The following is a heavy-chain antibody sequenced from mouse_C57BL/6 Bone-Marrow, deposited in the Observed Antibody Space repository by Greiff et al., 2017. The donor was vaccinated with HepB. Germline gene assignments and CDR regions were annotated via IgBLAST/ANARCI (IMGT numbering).Heavy chain of an antibody. CDR3: ARDNYGSSYVWYFDV. D-gene: IGHD1-1*01. J-gene: IGHJ1*03. CDR1: GFTFSSYA. Sequence: EVKLMESGGGLVKPGGSLKLSCAASGFTFSSYAMSWVRQTPEKRLEWVATISDGGSYTYYPDNVKGRFTISRDNAKNNLYLQMSHLKSEDTAMYYCARDNYGSSYVWYFDVWGTGTTVTVSS. V-gene: IGHV5-4*01. CDR2: ISDGGSYT.